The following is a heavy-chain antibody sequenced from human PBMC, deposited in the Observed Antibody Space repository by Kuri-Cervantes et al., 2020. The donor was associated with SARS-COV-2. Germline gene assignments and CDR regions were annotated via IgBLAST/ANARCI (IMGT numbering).Heavy chain of an antibody. V-gene: IGHV3-7*05. CDR2: IKQDESGK. CDR3: ARMSGVLRFLEWLPADAFDI. CDR1: GFTFSSYS. Sequence: GGSLCLSCAASGFTFSSYSMNWVRQAPGKGLEWVANIKQDESGKYYVDSVKGRLTISRDNAKNSLYLQMNSLRAEDTAVYYCARMSGVLRFLEWLPADAFDIWGQGTTVTVSS. J-gene: IGHJ3*02. D-gene: IGHD3-3*01.